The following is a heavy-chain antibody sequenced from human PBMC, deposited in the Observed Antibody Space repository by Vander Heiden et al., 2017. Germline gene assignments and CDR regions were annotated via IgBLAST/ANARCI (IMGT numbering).Heavy chain of an antibody. J-gene: IGHJ4*02. CDR2: ILYDGSKT. D-gene: IGHD2-2*01. CDR1: GFSLHSFG. Sequence: QVQLVESGGGVLQPGRSLRPSCAASGFSLHSFGMLWVRQASGKGLEWLAHILYDGSKTYYADSVKGRFTISRDISKNTLYLQMNSLSAEDTAVYYCARETRPTHYYLDYWGQGTLVTVSS. CDR3: ARETRPTHYYLDY. V-gene: IGHV3-33*01.